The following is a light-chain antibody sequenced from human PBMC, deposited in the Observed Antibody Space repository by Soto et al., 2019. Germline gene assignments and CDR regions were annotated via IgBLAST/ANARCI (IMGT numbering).Light chain of an antibody. CDR2: VAS. CDR1: QGISNY. Sequence: DIQMTKSPSSLSASVGDRVTITCRARQGISNYLAWYQQKPGKVPKLLIYVASTLQSGVPSRFSGSGSGTDFTLTISSLQPDDVATYYCQKYNSAPWTFGQGPKVEIK. J-gene: IGKJ1*01. V-gene: IGKV1-27*01. CDR3: QKYNSAPWT.